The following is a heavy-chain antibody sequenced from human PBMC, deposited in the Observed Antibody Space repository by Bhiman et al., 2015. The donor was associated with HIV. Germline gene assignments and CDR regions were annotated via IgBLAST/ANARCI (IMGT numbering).Heavy chain of an antibody. CDR1: GFAFPSYG. V-gene: IGHV3-30*02. CDR2: IRYDGSNK. D-gene: IGHD2-2*01. J-gene: IGHJ4*02. Sequence: QVQLVDSGGGVVQPGGSLRLSCAASGFAFPSYGMHWVRQAPGKGLEWVAFIRYDGSNKYYADSVKGRFTISRDNSKNTLYLQMNSLRAEDTAVYYCAKDPGRAPAALYYFDYWGQGTLVTVSS. CDR3: AKDPGRAPAALYYFDY.